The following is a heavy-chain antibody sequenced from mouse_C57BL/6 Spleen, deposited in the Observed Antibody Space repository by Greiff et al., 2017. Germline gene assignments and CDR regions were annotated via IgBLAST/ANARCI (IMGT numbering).Heavy chain of an antibody. J-gene: IGHJ3*01. CDR2: IYPRSGNT. CDR1: GYTFTSYG. CDR3: APLTGTGDPD. Sequence: QVQLQQSGAELARPGASVKLSCKASGYTFTSYGISWVKQRTGQGLEWIGEIYPRSGNTYYNEKFKGKATLTADKSSSTAYMELRSLTSEDSAVYFWAPLTGTGDPDWGQGTLVTVSA. D-gene: IGHD4-1*01. V-gene: IGHV1-81*01.